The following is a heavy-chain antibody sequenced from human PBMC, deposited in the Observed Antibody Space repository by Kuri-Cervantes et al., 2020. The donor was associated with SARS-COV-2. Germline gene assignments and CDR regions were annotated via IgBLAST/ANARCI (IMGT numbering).Heavy chain of an antibody. CDR3: ARTAKTGQLRDY. J-gene: IGHJ4*02. Sequence: SVKVSCKASGGTFSSYAISWVRQAPGQGLEWMGRIIPILGTANYAQKFQGRVTITANKSTSTAYMELSSLRSEDTAVYYCARTAKTGQLRDYWGQGTLVTVSS. D-gene: IGHD2-21*02. V-gene: IGHV1-69*04. CDR2: IIPILGTA. CDR1: GGTFSSYA.